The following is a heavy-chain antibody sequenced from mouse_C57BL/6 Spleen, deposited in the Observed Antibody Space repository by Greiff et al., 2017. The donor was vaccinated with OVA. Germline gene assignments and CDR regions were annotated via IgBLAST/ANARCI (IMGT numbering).Heavy chain of an antibody. CDR3: ARPDYYGSSYWYFDV. CDR2: ISSGSSTI. J-gene: IGHJ1*03. CDR1: GFTFSDYG. D-gene: IGHD1-1*01. V-gene: IGHV5-17*01. Sequence: DVQLVESGGGLVKPGGSLKLSCAASGFTFSDYGMHWVRQAPEKGLEWVAYISSGSSTIYYADTVKGRFTISRDNAKNTLFLQMTSLRSEDTAMYYCARPDYYGSSYWYFDVWGTGTTVTVSS.